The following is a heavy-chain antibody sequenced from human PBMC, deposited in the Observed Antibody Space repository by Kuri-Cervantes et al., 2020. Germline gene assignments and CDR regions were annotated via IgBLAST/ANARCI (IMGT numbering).Heavy chain of an antibody. CDR2: ISYDGSNK. CDR1: GFTFSSYA. Sequence: GESLKISCAASGFTFSSYAMHWVRQAPGKGLEWVAVISYDGSNKYYADSVKGRFTISRDNSKNTLYLQMNSLGAEDTAVYYCAKGTPFYGMDVWGQGTTVTVSS. D-gene: IGHD2-15*01. V-gene: IGHV3-30-3*01. J-gene: IGHJ6*02. CDR3: AKGTPFYGMDV.